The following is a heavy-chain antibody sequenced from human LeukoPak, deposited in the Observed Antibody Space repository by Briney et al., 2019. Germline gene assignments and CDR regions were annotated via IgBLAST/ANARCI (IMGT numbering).Heavy chain of an antibody. J-gene: IGHJ5*02. CDR3: ARDPLTLIGIRRGFDP. D-gene: IGHD2-21*01. Sequence: PSETLSLTCTVSGGSISSSSYYWGWIRQPPGKGLEWIGSIYYSGSTYYNPSLKSRVTISVDTSKNQFSLKLSSVTAADTAVYYCARDPLTLIGIRRGFDPWGQGTLVTVSS. V-gene: IGHV4-39*07. CDR1: GGSISSSSYY. CDR2: IYYSGST.